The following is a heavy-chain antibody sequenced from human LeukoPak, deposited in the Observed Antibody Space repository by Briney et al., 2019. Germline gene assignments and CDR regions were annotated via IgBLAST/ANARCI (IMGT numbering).Heavy chain of an antibody. CDR2: IYYSGTT. V-gene: IGHV4-59*12. CDR1: GGSTSPYY. J-gene: IGHJ6*03. D-gene: IGHD6-6*01. CDR3: AREGGSSSFSGGYYYMDV. Sequence: PSETLSLTCTVSGGSTSPYYWSWIRQPPGKGLEWIGYIYYSGTTNYNPSLKSRVTMSVDTSNNHLSLRLTSVTAADTAVYYCAREGGSSSFSGGYYYMDVWGKGTTVTVSS.